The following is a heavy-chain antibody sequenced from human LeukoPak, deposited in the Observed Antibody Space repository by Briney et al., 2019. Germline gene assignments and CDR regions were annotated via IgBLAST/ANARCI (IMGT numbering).Heavy chain of an antibody. J-gene: IGHJ4*02. CDR3: ARGDSSSSLPFDY. V-gene: IGHV3-33*01. Sequence: PGGSLRLSCAASGFTFSSYGMHWVRQAPGKGLEWVAVIWYDGSNKYYADSVKGRFTISRDNSKNTLYLQMNSLRAEDTAVYYCARGDSSSSLPFDYWGQGTLVTVSS. CDR2: IWYDGSNK. CDR1: GFTFSSYG. D-gene: IGHD6-6*01.